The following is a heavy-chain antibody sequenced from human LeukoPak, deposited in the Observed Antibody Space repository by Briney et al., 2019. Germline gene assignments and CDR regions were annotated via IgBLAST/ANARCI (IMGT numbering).Heavy chain of an antibody. Sequence: ASVKVSCKASGYTFTGYYMHWVRQAPGQGLEWMGWISAYNGNTNYAQKLQGRVTMTTDTSTSTAYMELRSLRSDDTAVYYCARAPVNTIVYWGQGTLVTVSS. J-gene: IGHJ4*02. CDR1: GYTFTGYY. D-gene: IGHD4-17*01. CDR2: ISAYNGNT. V-gene: IGHV1-18*04. CDR3: ARAPVNTIVY.